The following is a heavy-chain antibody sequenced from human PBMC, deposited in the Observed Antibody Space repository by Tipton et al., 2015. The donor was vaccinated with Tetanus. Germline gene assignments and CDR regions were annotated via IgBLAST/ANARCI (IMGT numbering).Heavy chain of an antibody. D-gene: IGHD2-8*01. V-gene: IGHV5-51*01. Sequence: QLVQSGGEVKKPGESLKISCKGSGYIFNNYWIGWVRQKPGKGPEWMGIIYPGDSDTRYSPSFQGQVTISVDKSINTAYLQWSSLKASDTSMFYCARAHCTDGACNFDFWGQGALVTVAS. CDR3: ARAHCTDGACNFDF. CDR1: GYIFNNYW. CDR2: IYPGDSDT. J-gene: IGHJ4*02.